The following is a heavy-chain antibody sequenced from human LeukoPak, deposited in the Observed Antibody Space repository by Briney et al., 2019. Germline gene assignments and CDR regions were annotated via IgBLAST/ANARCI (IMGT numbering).Heavy chain of an antibody. CDR3: AKDILTGYYYGMAV. D-gene: IGHD1-14*01. Sequence: QPGGSLRLSCAASGFTFDDYAMHWVRQAPGKGLEWVSGISWNSGSIGYADSVKGRFTISRDNAKNSLYLQMNSLRAEDTALYYCAKDILTGYYYGMAVWGQGTTVTVSS. V-gene: IGHV3-9*01. CDR2: ISWNSGSI. J-gene: IGHJ6*02. CDR1: GFTFDDYA.